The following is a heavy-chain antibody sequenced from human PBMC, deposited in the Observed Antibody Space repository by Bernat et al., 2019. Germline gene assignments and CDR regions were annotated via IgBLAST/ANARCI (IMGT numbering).Heavy chain of an antibody. V-gene: IGHV1-46*01. Sequence: QVQLVQSGAEVKKPGASVKVSCKASGYTFTSYYMHWVRQAPGQGLEWMGIINPSGGSTSYAQKFQGRVTMTRDTSTSTVYMELSSLRSEDTAVYYCARNWNYDHYYYYYGMDVWGQGTTVTVSS. D-gene: IGHD1-7*01. CDR2: INPSGGST. CDR1: GYTFTSYY. J-gene: IGHJ6*02. CDR3: ARNWNYDHYYYYYGMDV.